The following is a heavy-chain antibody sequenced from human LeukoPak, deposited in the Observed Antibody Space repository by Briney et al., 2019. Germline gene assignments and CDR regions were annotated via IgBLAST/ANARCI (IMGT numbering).Heavy chain of an antibody. D-gene: IGHD1-14*01. CDR2: IKQDGSEK. CDR3: ARGLYNRNY. CDR1: GFTFSSYW. J-gene: IGHJ4*02. Sequence: GGSLGLSCAASGFTFSSYWMSWVRQAPGRGLESVANIKQDGSEKYYVDSVKGRFTISRDNAKNSPYLQMNSLRAEDTAVYYCARGLYNRNYWGQGTLVTVSS. V-gene: IGHV3-7*01.